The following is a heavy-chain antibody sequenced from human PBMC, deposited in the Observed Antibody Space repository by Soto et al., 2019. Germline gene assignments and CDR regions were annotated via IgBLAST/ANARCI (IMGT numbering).Heavy chain of an antibody. V-gene: IGHV3-23*01. D-gene: IGHD3-16*01. J-gene: IGHJ4*02. CDR1: GFIFATTA. CDR3: AAVMGSDYDYVWGSLGFDH. CDR2: ISGSGVRT. Sequence: VQLLQSGGGLVQPGGSLRLSCEASGFIFATTAMGWVRQAPGKGLEWVSTISGSGVRTYYADSVKGQFTISRGNSKNTLFLQMKSMRADVTAVYFCAAVMGSDYDYVWGSLGFDHWGQGALVTVST.